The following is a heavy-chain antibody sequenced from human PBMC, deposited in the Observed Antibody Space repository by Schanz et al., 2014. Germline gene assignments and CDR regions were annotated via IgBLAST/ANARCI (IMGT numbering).Heavy chain of an antibody. Sequence: EVQLLESGGGLVQPGGSLRLSCAASGFSFSDHAMDWVRQAAGKGLEWVANIKRDGSEKNYLDSVKGRFTISRDNAKNSLFLQMNSLRAEDTAVYYCVRDSFFAFDYWGQGTLVTVSS. V-gene: IGHV3-7*01. J-gene: IGHJ4*02. D-gene: IGHD3-3*01. CDR2: IKRDGSEK. CDR1: GFSFSDHA. CDR3: VRDSFFAFDY.